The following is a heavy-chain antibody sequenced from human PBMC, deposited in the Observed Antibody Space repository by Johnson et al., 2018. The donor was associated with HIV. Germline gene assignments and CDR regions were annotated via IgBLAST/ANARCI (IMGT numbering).Heavy chain of an antibody. Sequence: EVQLVESGGGVVQPGRSLRLSCAASGFTFSSYAMHWVRQAPGKGLEWVSAISSNGGSTYYANSVKGRLTISRDNSKNTLYLQMNSLRAEDTAVYFCARIRVAVITEVGAFDIWGQGTMVSVSS. D-gene: IGHD3-22*01. CDR3: ARIRVAVITEVGAFDI. J-gene: IGHJ3*02. CDR2: ISSNGGST. V-gene: IGHV3-64*01. CDR1: GFTFSSYA.